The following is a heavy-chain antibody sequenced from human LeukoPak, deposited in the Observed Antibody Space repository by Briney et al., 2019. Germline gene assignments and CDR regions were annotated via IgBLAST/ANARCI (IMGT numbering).Heavy chain of an antibody. D-gene: IGHD6-13*01. CDR2: ISFDGSNK. CDR3: ARGGGGSWYWLDY. Sequence: GGSLRLSCAASGFTFTSYAMHWVRQAPGKGLEWVAVISFDGSNKYYADSVKGRFTISRDNSKNTLYLQMNSLRAEDTAVYYCARGGGGSWYWLDYWGQGTLVTVSS. J-gene: IGHJ4*02. V-gene: IGHV3-30-3*01. CDR1: GFTFTSYA.